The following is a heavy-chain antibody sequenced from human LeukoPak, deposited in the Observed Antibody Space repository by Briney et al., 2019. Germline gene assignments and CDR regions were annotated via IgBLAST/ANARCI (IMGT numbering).Heavy chain of an antibody. V-gene: IGHV3-11*01. Sequence: GGSLRLSCAASGFTFSDYYMSWIRQAPGKGLEWVSYISSSGSTIYYADSVKGRFTISRDNAKNSLYLQMNSLRAEDTAVYYCARDSPSGSGWRRRFDYWGQGTLVTVSS. CDR1: GFTFSDYY. CDR2: ISSSGSTI. J-gene: IGHJ4*02. D-gene: IGHD6-19*01. CDR3: ARDSPSGSGWRRRFDY.